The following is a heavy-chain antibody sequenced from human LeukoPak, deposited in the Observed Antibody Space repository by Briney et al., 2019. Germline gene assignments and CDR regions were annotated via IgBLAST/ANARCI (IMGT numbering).Heavy chain of an antibody. J-gene: IGHJ4*02. CDR2: IYYSGSN. Sequence: SETLSLTCSVSGDSLSSSLHYWGWIRQPRGKGLEWIGSIYYSGSNYYNPSLKSRVTISVDTSKNQFSLKLSSVTAADTAVYYCARTRYYYNSRSYGAPYYFDYWGQGTLVTVSS. CDR3: ARTRYYYNSRSYGAPYYFDY. V-gene: IGHV4-39*01. D-gene: IGHD3-10*01. CDR1: GDSLSSSLHY.